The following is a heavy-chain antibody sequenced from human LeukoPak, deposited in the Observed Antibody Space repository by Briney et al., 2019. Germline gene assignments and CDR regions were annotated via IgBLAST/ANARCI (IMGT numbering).Heavy chain of an antibody. CDR3: ARDVGGDYFDY. CDR1: GFTFSSYW. V-gene: IGHV3-74*01. D-gene: IGHD2-21*01. Sequence: GGSLRLSCAASGFTFSSYWMHWVRQAPGKGLVWVSRINSEGSSTSYADSVKGRFTISRDNAKNTLYLQMNSLRAEDTAVYYCARDVGGDYFDYWGQGTLVTVSS. J-gene: IGHJ4*02. CDR2: INSEGSST.